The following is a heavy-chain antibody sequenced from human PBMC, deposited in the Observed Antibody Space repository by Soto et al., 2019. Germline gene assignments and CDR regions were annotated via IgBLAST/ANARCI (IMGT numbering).Heavy chain of an antibody. V-gene: IGHV3-23*01. CDR2: ISGSGGST. Sequence: EVQLLESGGGLVQPGGSLRLSCAASGFTFSSYAMSWVRQAPGKGLEWVSAISGSGGSTYYADSVKGRFTISRDNSKNTLYMQMNSLRAEDTAVYYCAKDQISSISYYYGMDVWGQGTTVTVSS. CDR1: GFTFSSYA. CDR3: AKDQISSISYYYGMDV. J-gene: IGHJ6*02.